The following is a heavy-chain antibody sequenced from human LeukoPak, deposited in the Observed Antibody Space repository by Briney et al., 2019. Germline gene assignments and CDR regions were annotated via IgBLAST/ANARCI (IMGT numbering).Heavy chain of an antibody. CDR2: IEKVASRA. Sequence: PGGSLRLSCGASGFTFSDFAMSWVRLAPGKGLDWVSSIEKVASRAYYADSVRGRFTVSRDNSKNTLYLQMSSLRVEDTALYYCAKQEGALIQNWCFDHWGLGTLVTVSS. D-gene: IGHD1-26*01. J-gene: IGHJ4*02. V-gene: IGHV3-23*03. CDR3: AKQEGALIQNWCFDH. CDR1: GFTFSDFA.